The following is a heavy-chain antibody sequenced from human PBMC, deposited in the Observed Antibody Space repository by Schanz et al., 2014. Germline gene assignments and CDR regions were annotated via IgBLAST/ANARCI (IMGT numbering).Heavy chain of an antibody. V-gene: IGHV3-66*01. CDR1: GFTVSSNY. CDR2: IYSVGIT. D-gene: IGHD3-22*01. J-gene: IGHJ4*02. CDR3: ARGRSYYDSSGYKTYYFDY. Sequence: EVQLVESGGCLVQPGGSLRLSCAASGFTVSSNYMSWVRQAQGKGLEWVSFIYSVGITSYADSVKGRFTISRDNSKNTMYLQMVRLRAEDTAVYYCARGRSYYDSSGYKTYYFDYWGQGTLVTVSS.